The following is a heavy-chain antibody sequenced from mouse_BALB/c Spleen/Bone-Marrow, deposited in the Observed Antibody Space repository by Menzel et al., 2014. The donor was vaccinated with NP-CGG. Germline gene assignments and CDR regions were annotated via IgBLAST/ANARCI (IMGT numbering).Heavy chain of an antibody. D-gene: IGHD2-3*01. V-gene: IGHV1S81*02. CDR1: GYTFTSYW. CDR3: ARWLLQYFDV. J-gene: IGHJ1*01. Sequence: SCKASGYTFTSYWMHWVKQRPGQGLEWIGEIIPSNGRTNYNEKFKSKATLTVDKSSNTAYMQLSSLTSEDSAVYYCARWLLQYFDVWGAGATVTVSS. CDR2: IIPSNGRT.